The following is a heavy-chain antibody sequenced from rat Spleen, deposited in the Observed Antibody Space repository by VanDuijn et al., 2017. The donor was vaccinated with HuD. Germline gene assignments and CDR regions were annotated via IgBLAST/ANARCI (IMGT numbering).Heavy chain of an antibody. V-gene: IGHV5S13*01. J-gene: IGHJ4*01. CDR2: ISTGGGNT. D-gene: IGHD1-4*01. CDR3: ARHGLPWYNPYVMDA. CDR1: GFIFSDHY. Sequence: EVQLVESDGGLVQPGRSLKLSCVASGFIFSDHYVAWVRQAPTKGLEWVATISTGGGNTYYRDSVKGRFTISRDNAKNTQYLQMDSLRSEDTATYYCARHGLPWYNPYVMDAWGQGASVTVSS.